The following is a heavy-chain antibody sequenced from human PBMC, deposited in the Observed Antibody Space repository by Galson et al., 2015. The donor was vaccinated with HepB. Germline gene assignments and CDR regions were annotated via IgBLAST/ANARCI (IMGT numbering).Heavy chain of an antibody. CDR3: AKDLWRFLEWPPNWFDP. D-gene: IGHD3-3*01. J-gene: IGHJ5*02. CDR1: GFTFSSYG. CDR2: ISHDGSNK. Sequence: SLRLSCAASGFTFSSYGMHWVRQAPGKGLEWVAVISHDGSNKYYADSVKGRFTISRDNSKNTLYLQMNSLGAEDTAVYYCAKDLWRFLEWPPNWFDPWGRGTLVTVSS. V-gene: IGHV3-30*18.